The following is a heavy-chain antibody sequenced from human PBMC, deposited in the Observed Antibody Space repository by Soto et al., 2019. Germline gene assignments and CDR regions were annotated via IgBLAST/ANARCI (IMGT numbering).Heavy chain of an antibody. CDR3: ARGGDSSGHHYYYYGMDV. CDR2: IYYSGST. V-gene: IGHV4-59*11. CDR1: GASISSHY. D-gene: IGHD3-22*01. Sequence: SSETLSLTCSVSGASISSHYWSWFRQPPGKGLEWIGYIYYSGSTNYNPSLQSRVTISVDTSKKQFSLNLSSVTAADSAVYYCARGGDSSGHHYYYYGMDVWGQGTTVTVSS. J-gene: IGHJ6*02.